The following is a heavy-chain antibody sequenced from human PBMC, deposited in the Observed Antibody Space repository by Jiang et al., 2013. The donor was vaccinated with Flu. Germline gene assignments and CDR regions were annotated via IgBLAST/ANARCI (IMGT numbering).Heavy chain of an antibody. J-gene: IGHJ4*02. D-gene: IGHD5-12*01. V-gene: IGHV4-38-2*01. CDR2: IYHSGST. CDR3: ARRGYSGYDIDY. CDR1: GYSISSGYY. Sequence: TLSLTCAVSGYSISSGYYWGWIRQPPGKGLEWIGSIYHSGSTYYNPSLKSRVTISVDTSKNQFSLKLSSVTAADTAVYYCARRGYSGYDIDYWGQGTLVTVSS.